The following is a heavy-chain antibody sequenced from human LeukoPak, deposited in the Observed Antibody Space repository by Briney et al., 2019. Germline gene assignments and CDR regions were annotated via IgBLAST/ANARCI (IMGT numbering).Heavy chain of an antibody. CDR2: ISSSSSYI. Sequence: PGGSLRLSCVASGFTFSSYGMNWVRQAPGKGLEWVSFISSSSSYIYYADSVKGRFTISRDNAKNSLYLQMNSLRAEDTAVYYCARKNGLDYWGQGTLVTVSS. V-gene: IGHV3-21*01. CDR1: GFTFSSYG. J-gene: IGHJ4*02. CDR3: ARKNGLDY.